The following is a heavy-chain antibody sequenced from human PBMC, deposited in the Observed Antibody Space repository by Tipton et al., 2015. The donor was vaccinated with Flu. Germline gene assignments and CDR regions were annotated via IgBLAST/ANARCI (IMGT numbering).Heavy chain of an antibody. CDR3: ARFRAIYYDSSGLSPGYFDY. D-gene: IGHD3-22*01. CDR2: IYYSGST. CDR1: GGSISSSSYY. Sequence: TLSLTCTVSGGSISSSSYYWGWIRQPPGKGLEWIGSIYYSGSTYYNPSLKSRVTISVDTSKNQFSLKLSSVTAADTAVYYCARFRAIYYDSSGLSPGYFDYWGQGTLVAVSS. V-gene: IGHV4-39*07. J-gene: IGHJ4*02.